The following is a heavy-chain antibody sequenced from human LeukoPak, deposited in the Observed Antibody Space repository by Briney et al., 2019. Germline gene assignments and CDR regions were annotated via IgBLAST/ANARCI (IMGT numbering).Heavy chain of an antibody. CDR3: ANSLISGTHMVPFDY. J-gene: IGHJ4*02. CDR2: INSDGSST. V-gene: IGHV3-74*01. CDR1: GFTFSSYW. D-gene: IGHD3-10*01. Sequence: GGSLRLSCAASGFTFSSYWMHWVRQAPGKGLVWVSRINSDGSSTSYADSVKGRFTISRDNAKNTVYLQMNSLRGEDTAVYYCANSLISGTHMVPFDYWGQGTLVTVSS.